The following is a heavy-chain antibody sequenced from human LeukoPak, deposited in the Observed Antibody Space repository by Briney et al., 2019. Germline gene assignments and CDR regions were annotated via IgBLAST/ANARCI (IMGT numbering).Heavy chain of an antibody. Sequence: SETLSLTCTVSGGFISSYYWSWIRQPPGKGLEWIGYISYSGNTNYNPSLKSRVTISVDTSKNQFSLKLSSVTAADTAVYYCARQGGYIAPLALWGQGTLVTVSA. CDR3: ARQGGYIAPLAL. CDR2: ISYSGNT. D-gene: IGHD6-13*01. CDR1: GGFISSYY. J-gene: IGHJ4*02. V-gene: IGHV4-59*08.